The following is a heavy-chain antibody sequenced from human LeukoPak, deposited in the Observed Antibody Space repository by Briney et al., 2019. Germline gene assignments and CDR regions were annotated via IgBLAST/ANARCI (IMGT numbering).Heavy chain of an antibody. J-gene: IGHJ6*03. V-gene: IGHV3-30*01. CDR1: GFTFSSYA. D-gene: IGHD5-18*01. CDR2: ISYDGSNK. Sequence: PGGSLRLSCAASGFTFSSYAMHWVRQAPGKGLEWVAVISYDGSNKYYADSVKGRFTISRDNSKNTLYLQMNSLRAEDTAVYYCARDSESWGYSYGWGYYYYMDVWGKGTTVTVSS. CDR3: ARDSESWGYSYGWGYYYYMDV.